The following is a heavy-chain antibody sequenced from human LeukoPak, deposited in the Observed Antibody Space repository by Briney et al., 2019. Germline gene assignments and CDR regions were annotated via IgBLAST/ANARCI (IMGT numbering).Heavy chain of an antibody. Sequence: GESLKISCKRSGYSYTNYWIGRVRQMPGKGPEWMGIIYPGDSDTRYSPSFQGQVTISADKSISTAYLHWSSLKASDTAMYYCARREFSSSPLPDYWGQGTLVTVSS. CDR2: IYPGDSDT. J-gene: IGHJ4*02. CDR3: ARREFSSSPLPDY. V-gene: IGHV5-51*01. D-gene: IGHD6-6*01. CDR1: GYSYTNYW.